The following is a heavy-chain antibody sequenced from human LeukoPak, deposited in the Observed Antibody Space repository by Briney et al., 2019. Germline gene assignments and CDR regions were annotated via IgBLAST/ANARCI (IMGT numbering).Heavy chain of an antibody. J-gene: IGHJ4*02. CDR2: ISSSGGAT. D-gene: IGHD3-10*01. V-gene: IGHV3-23*01. CDR3: ARAAMVRGVDYFDY. Sequence: WIRQPPGKALEWVSVISSSGGATYYADSVKGRFTISRDNSKNTLYLQMNSLRVEDTAIYYCARAAMVRGVDYFDYWGQGTLVTVSS.